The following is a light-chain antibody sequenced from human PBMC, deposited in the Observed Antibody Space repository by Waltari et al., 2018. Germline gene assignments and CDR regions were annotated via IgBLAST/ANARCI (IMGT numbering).Light chain of an antibody. V-gene: IGLV1-44*01. CDR1: SSNPGSHP. CDR3: ASWDDTLNGYV. J-gene: IGLJ1*01. Sequence: QSVLTQPPSASGTPWQRVTISCSGTSSNPGSHPVNWYQQLPGTAPKLLIHSNSQRPSGVPARISGSKSGTSASLAISGLQSEDEAQYFCASWDDTLNGYVFGIGTKVTVL. CDR2: SNS.